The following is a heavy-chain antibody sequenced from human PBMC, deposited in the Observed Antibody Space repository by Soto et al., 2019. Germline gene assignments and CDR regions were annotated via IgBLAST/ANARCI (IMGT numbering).Heavy chain of an antibody. CDR2: ISYDGSNK. V-gene: IGHV3-30*18. CDR1: GFTFSSYG. Sequence: PGGSLRLSCAAFGFTFSSYGMHRVRQAPGKGLEWVAVISYDGSNKYYADSVKGRFTISRDNSKNTLYLQMNSLRAEDTAVYYCAKDLRGIAARRASWFDPWGQGTLVTVSS. D-gene: IGHD6-6*01. CDR3: AKDLRGIAARRASWFDP. J-gene: IGHJ5*02.